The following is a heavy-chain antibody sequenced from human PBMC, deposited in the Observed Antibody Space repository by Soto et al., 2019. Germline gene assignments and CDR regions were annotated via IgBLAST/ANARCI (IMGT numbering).Heavy chain of an antibody. J-gene: IGHJ3*02. D-gene: IGHD3-3*01. CDR1: GYPVTAYY. CDR3: ARGGGVGVAGSAAFDM. Sequence: QLHLVHSGAVVKKPGASVTVSCSASGYPVTAYYMHWVRQAPGRGLEWMGGINPATGAAKYTQTFQGRVTTTRETSTSTVFMELSGLTSEDTAVFYCARGGGVGVAGSAAFDMWGQGTLVTVSS. V-gene: IGHV1-2*02. CDR2: INPATGAA.